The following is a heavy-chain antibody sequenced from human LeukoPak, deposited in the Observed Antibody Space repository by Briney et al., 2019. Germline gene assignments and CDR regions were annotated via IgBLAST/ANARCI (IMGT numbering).Heavy chain of an antibody. D-gene: IGHD5-12*01. CDR2: INPSGGST. V-gene: IGHV1-46*01. J-gene: IGHJ3*02. Sequence: ASVKVSCKASGYTFTGYYMHWVRQAPGQGLEWMGIINPSGGSTSYAQKFQGRVTMTRDMSSSTVYMEVKDLRSEDTAVYYCARVGGYMSFDIWGQGTMVTVSS. CDR3: ARVGGYMSFDI. CDR1: GYTFTGYY.